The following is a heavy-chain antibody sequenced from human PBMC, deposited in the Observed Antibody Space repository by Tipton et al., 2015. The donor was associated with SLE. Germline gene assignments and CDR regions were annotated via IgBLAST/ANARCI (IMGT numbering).Heavy chain of an antibody. Sequence: TLSLTCAVYGGSFNGYYWSWIRQPPGKGLEWIGEINHTGSTNYNPSLKNRVTISVDTSNNQFSLKLTSVTAADTAVYYCARGGTAMVIAFDIWGQGTMVTVSS. J-gene: IGHJ3*02. CDR1: GGSFNGYY. V-gene: IGHV4-34*01. CDR2: INHTGST. D-gene: IGHD5-18*01. CDR3: ARGGTAMVIAFDI.